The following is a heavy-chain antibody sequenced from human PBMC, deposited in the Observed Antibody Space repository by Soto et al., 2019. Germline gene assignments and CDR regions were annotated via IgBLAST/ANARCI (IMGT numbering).Heavy chain of an antibody. Sequence: PGGSLRLSCAASGFTFSSYGMHWVRQAPGKGLEWVAVIWYDGSNKYYADSVKGRFTISRDNSKNTLYLQMNSLRAEDTAVYYCARDRADRKSSGLLRNSAADYWGQGTLVTVSS. CDR2: IWYDGSNK. D-gene: IGHD6-19*01. CDR1: GFTFSSYG. V-gene: IGHV3-33*01. J-gene: IGHJ4*02. CDR3: ARDRADRKSSGLLRNSAADY.